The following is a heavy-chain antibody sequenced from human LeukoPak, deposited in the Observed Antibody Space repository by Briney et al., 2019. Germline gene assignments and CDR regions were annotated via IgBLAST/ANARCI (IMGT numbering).Heavy chain of an antibody. CDR1: GYSFKDYG. CDR3: AKHLTATNTYIFFGLDV. CDR2: INWNGGGT. V-gene: IGHV3-9*01. J-gene: IGHJ6*02. D-gene: IGHD1-26*01. Sequence: GGSLRLSCAATGYSFKDYGMHWVRQPPGTGLECVSAINWNGGGTDYADSVKGRFTIFRDNAKNSLYLPLSSLRPEDTALYYCAKHLTATNTYIFFGLDVWGQGTSVTVSS.